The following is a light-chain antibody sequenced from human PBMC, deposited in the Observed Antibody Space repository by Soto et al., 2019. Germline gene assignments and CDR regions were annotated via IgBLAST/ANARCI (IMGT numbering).Light chain of an antibody. CDR2: SAS. CDR1: QNIYSY. V-gene: IGKV1-39*01. Sequence: DIQMTQSPSSLSASVGDRVTVTCRTSQNIYSYLNWYQQKPGKAPKLLIYSASSVQSGVPSRFSGSGSGTDFTLTIRSLQPEDFATYYCQQTHSTPVTFGQGTRLEVK. J-gene: IGKJ5*01. CDR3: QQTHSTPVT.